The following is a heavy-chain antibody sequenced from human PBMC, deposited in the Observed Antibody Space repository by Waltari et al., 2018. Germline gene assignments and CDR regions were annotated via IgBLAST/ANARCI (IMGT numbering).Heavy chain of an antibody. D-gene: IGHD4-4*01. Sequence: QVQLQESGPGLVKPSETLSLTCAVSGGSISGYYWSWIRQAPGKGLEWIGYIYGGNGSTSYNPSLKSRVTISIDTSKNQFSLKLSSVTAADTAVYYCARYGNNYYFDYWGQGVLVTVSS. CDR2: IYGGNGST. V-gene: IGHV4-59*12. CDR3: ARYGNNYYFDY. J-gene: IGHJ4*02. CDR1: GGSISGYY.